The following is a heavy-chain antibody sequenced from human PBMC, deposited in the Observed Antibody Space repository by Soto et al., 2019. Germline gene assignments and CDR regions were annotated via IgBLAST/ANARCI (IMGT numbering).Heavy chain of an antibody. D-gene: IGHD4-17*01. CDR2: VYYRGRS. Sequence: XTLSLPCTVSGGSLTNSRYYWGWIRQSPGKGLEWIGTVYYRGRSYSKSSVKSRVTISVDTSKKRFSLSLNSVTASDTAVSFCVSQRTTVPTQAYFDYWGPGALGTVSS. CDR3: VSQRTTVPTQAYFDY. J-gene: IGHJ4*02. CDR1: GGSLTNSRYY. V-gene: IGHV4-39*01.